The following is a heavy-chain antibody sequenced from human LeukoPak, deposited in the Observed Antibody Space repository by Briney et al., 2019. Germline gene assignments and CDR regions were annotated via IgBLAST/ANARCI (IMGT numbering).Heavy chain of an antibody. CDR1: GFTFSSYW. CDR3: ATDTPGDVDFGY. J-gene: IGHJ4*02. D-gene: IGHD3-10*01. CDR2: IKQDGSEK. V-gene: IGHV3-7*01. Sequence: PGGSLRLSCAASGFTFSSYWMSWVRQAPGKGLEWVANIKQDGSEKYYVDSVKGRFTISRDNAKNSLYLQMNSLRVEDTAVYYCATDTPGDVDFGYWGQGTLVTVSS.